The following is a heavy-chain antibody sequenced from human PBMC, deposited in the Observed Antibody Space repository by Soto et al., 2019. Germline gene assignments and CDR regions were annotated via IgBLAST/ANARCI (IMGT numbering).Heavy chain of an antibody. CDR3: ARQQLLRDYYYYGMDV. J-gene: IGHJ6*02. V-gene: IGHV4-59*01. CDR2: IYYSGST. Sequence: NPSETLSLNXTVSGGSISSYYWSWIRQPPGKGLEWIGYIYYSGSTNYNPSLKSRVTISVDTSKNQFSLKLSSVTAADTAVYYCARQQLLRDYYYYGMDVWGQGTTVTVSS. D-gene: IGHD6-13*01. CDR1: GGSISSYY.